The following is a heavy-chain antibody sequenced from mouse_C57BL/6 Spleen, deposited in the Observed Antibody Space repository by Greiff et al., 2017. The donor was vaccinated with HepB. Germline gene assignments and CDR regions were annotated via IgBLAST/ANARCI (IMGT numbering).Heavy chain of an antibody. D-gene: IGHD2-3*01. CDR2: IWTGGGT. Sequence: QVQLQQSGPGLVAPSQSLSITCTASGFSLTSYAISWVRQPPGKGLEWLGVIWTGGGTNYNAALKSRLSISKDNSKSQVFLKMSSLQTDDTARYYGARKRGYDGYYDAMDYWGQGTSVTVSS. CDR1: GFSLTSYA. CDR3: ARKRGYDGYYDAMDY. V-gene: IGHV2-9-1*01. J-gene: IGHJ4*01.